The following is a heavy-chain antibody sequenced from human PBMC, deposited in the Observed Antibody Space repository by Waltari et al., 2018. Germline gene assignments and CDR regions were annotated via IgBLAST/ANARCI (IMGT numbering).Heavy chain of an antibody. J-gene: IGHJ3*02. CDR1: GGTFSSYA. D-gene: IGHD3-22*01. CDR2: IIPIFGTA. CDR3: ARVSGFYYDSSGYGVPAFDI. V-gene: IGHV1-69*12. Sequence: QVQLVQSGAEVKKPGSSVKVSCKASGGTFSSYAISWVRQAPGQGLEWMGGIIPIFGTANYAQKFQGRVTITADESTSTAYMELSSLRSEDTAVYYCARVSGFYYDSSGYGVPAFDIWGQGTMVTVSS.